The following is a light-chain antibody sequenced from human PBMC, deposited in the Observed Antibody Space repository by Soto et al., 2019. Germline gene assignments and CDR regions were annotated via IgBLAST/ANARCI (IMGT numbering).Light chain of an antibody. CDR1: QSVSSY. CDR3: QQRSNWSYT. V-gene: IGKV3-11*01. CDR2: DAS. J-gene: IGKJ2*01. Sequence: EIVLTQSPATLSLSPGERATLSCRASQSVSSYLAWYQQKPGQAPRLLIYDASNRATGIPARFSGSGSGTDFTLTISSLEPEDFAVYYRQQRSNWSYTFGQGTKVDIK.